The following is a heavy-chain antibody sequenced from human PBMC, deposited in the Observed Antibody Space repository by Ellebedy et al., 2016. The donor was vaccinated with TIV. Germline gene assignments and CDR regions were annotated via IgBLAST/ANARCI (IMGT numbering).Heavy chain of an antibody. Sequence: GESLKISXAASGFTFSSYGMHWVRQAPGKGLEWVAVIWYDGSNKYYADSVKGRFTISRDNSKNTLYLQMNSLRAEDTAVYYCASPAPLRYFAYWGQGTLVTVSS. V-gene: IGHV3-30*19. CDR3: ASPAPLRYFAY. J-gene: IGHJ4*02. D-gene: IGHD3-9*01. CDR1: GFTFSSYG. CDR2: IWYDGSNK.